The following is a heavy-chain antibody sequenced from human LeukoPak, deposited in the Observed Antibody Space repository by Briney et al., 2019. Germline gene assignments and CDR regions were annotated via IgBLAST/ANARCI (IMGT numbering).Heavy chain of an antibody. CDR3: AKSSSGYLFDY. CDR2: ISYDGSNK. J-gene: IGHJ4*02. Sequence: GRSPRLSCAASGFTFSSYGMHWVRQAPGKGLEWVAVISYDGSNKYYADSVKGRFTISRDNSKNTLYLQMNSLRAEDTAVYYCAKSSSGYLFDYWGQGTLVTVSS. CDR1: GFTFSSYG. D-gene: IGHD3-22*01. V-gene: IGHV3-30*18.